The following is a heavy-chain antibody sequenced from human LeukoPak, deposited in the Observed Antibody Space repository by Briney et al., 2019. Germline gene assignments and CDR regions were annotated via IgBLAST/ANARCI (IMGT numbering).Heavy chain of an antibody. V-gene: IGHV3-21*01. D-gene: IGHD1-26*01. Sequence: PGGSLRLSCAASGFTFSSYSMNWVRHAPGKGLEWVSSISSSSSYIYYADSVKGRFTISRDNSKNTLYLHMSSLRAEDTAVYYCVKSDNIVGATYFDYWGQGTLVTVSS. CDR2: ISSSSSYI. J-gene: IGHJ4*02. CDR1: GFTFSSYS. CDR3: VKSDNIVGATYFDY.